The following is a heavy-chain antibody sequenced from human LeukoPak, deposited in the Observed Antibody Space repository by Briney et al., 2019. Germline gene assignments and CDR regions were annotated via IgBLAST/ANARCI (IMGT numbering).Heavy chain of an antibody. CDR1: GFTFSSYG. D-gene: IGHD3-10*01. CDR3: ARGRGALLDFDY. Sequence: PGGSLRLSCAASGFTFSSYGMHWVRQAPGKGLEWVAFIRYDGSNKYYADSVKGRFTISRDNSKNTLYLQMNSLRSEDTAVYYCARGRGALLDFDYWGQGTLVTVSS. J-gene: IGHJ4*02. V-gene: IGHV3-30*02. CDR2: IRYDGSNK.